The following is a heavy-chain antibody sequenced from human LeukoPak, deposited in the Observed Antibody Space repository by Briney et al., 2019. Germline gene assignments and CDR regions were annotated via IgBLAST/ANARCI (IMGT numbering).Heavy chain of an antibody. J-gene: IGHJ4*02. CDR2: IYYSGST. D-gene: IGHD6-19*01. V-gene: IGHV4-59*01. CDR1: GGSISSYY. Sequence: SETLSLTCTVSGGSISSYYWSWIRQPPEKGLEWIGYIYYSGSTNYNPSLKSRVTISVDTSKNQFSLKLSSETAADTAVYYCARYSGWYDYWGQGTLVTVSS. CDR3: ARYSGWYDY.